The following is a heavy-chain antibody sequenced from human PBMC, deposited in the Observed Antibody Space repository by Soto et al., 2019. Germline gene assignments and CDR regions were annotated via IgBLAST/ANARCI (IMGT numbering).Heavy chain of an antibody. V-gene: IGHV4-30-4*01. CDR1: GGSISSGNYY. CDR2: ISYSGTT. CDR3: ATMGTPVTGLYYFDY. D-gene: IGHD4-17*01. Sequence: KPSETLSLTCTVSGGSISSGNYYWSWIRQPPGKGLEWIGFISYSGTTHYSASLRSRVSISVDTSKNQFSLDLSSVTAADTAVYYCATMGTPVTGLYYFDYWGQGTLVTVS. J-gene: IGHJ4*02.